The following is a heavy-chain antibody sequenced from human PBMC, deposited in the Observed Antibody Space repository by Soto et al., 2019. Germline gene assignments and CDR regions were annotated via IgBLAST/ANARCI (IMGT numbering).Heavy chain of an antibody. J-gene: IGHJ4*02. D-gene: IGHD6-19*01. CDR3: ARRSSSAWFFDY. V-gene: IGHV4-39*01. CDR2: IYYSGST. CDR1: GGSITNRIYY. Sequence: SETLSLTCTVSGGSITNRIYYWGWIRQPPGKGLEWIGTIYYSGSTYFNPSLKSRVTMSVDTSTNQFSLKLTSVTAADTGVYYCARRSSSAWFFDYWGQGTRVTVSS.